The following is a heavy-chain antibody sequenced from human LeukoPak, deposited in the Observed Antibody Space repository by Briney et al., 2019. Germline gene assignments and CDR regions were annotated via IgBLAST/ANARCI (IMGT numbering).Heavy chain of an antibody. J-gene: IGHJ5*02. D-gene: IGHD6-13*01. CDR2: IYYSGST. V-gene: IGHV4-59*01. CDR3: ARTGIAAAGIPNWFDP. Sequence: PSETLSLTCTVSGGSISSYYWSWIRQPPGKGLEWIGYIYYSGSTNYNPSLKSRVTISVDTSKNQFSLKLSSVTAADTAVYYCARTGIAAAGIPNWFDPWGQGTLVTVSS. CDR1: GGSISSYY.